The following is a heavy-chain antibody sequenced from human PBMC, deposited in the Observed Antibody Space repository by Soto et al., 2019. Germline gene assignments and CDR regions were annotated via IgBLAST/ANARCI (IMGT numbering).Heavy chain of an antibody. Sequence: ASVQVSCKASVYTFTSYGISWVRQAPGQGLEWMGWISAYNGNTNYAQKLQGRVTMTTDTSTSTAYMELRSLRSDDTAVYYCAREPDYGGNNYWGQGTLVTVSS. CDR1: VYTFTSYG. CDR2: ISAYNGNT. J-gene: IGHJ4*02. CDR3: AREPDYGGNNY. D-gene: IGHD4-17*01. V-gene: IGHV1-18*01.